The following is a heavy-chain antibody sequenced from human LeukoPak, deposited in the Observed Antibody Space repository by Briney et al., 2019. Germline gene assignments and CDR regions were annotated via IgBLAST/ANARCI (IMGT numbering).Heavy chain of an antibody. Sequence: GGSLRLSCAASGFTFSSYAMNWVGQAPGKGLEGMASISGRGDNTYYSHSVKGRFTISSDNSKTTLYLQMNSLRAEDTAVYYCARIWDLRFSSSWTGYYWGQGTLVTVSS. CDR1: GFTFSSYA. CDR3: ARIWDLRFSSSWTGYY. CDR2: ISGRGDNT. J-gene: IGHJ4*02. D-gene: IGHD6-13*01. V-gene: IGHV3-23*01.